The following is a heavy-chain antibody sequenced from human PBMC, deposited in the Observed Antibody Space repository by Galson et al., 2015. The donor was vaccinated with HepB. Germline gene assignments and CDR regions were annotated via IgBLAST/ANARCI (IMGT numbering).Heavy chain of an antibody. D-gene: IGHD3-10*01. V-gene: IGHV5-51*01. CDR2: IYPGDSDT. CDR1: GYSFTSYW. J-gene: IGHJ4*02. Sequence: QSGAEVKKPGESLKISCTGSGYSFTSYWIGWVRQMPGKGLEWMGIIYPGDSDTRYSPSFQGQVTISADKSISTAYLQWSSLKASDTAMYYCARPGTAAYGSGSSSFDYWGQGTLVPGSS. CDR3: ARPGTAAYGSGSSSFDY.